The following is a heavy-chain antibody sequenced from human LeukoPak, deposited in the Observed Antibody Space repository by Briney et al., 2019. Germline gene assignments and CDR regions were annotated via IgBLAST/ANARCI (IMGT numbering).Heavy chain of an antibody. CDR1: GFTFSNYW. Sequence: GGSLRPSCAASGFTFSNYWMTWIRQAPGKGLEWVANINQDGNDKYYVDSVKGRFTISRDNTKSSVFLQMNSLRAEDTAVYYCAVTRTRGDHWGQGTLVTVSS. D-gene: IGHD3-10*01. V-gene: IGHV3-7*03. J-gene: IGHJ4*02. CDR2: INQDGNDK. CDR3: AVTRTRGDH.